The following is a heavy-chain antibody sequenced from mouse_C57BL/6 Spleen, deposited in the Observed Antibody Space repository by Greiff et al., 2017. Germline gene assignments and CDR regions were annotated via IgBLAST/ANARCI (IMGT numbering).Heavy chain of an antibody. CDR1: GYTFTDYY. J-gene: IGHJ4*01. CDR3: APYDAMDY. V-gene: IGHV1-26*01. Sequence: EVQLVESGPELVKPGASVKISCKASGYTFTDYYMNWVKQSHGKSLEWIGDINPNNGGTSYNQKFKGKATLTVDKSSSTAYMELRSLTSEDSAVYYCAPYDAMDYWGQGTSVTVSS. CDR2: INPNNGGT. D-gene: IGHD6-5*01.